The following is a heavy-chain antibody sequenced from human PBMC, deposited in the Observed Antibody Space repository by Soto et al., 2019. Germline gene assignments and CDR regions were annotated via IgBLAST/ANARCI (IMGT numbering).Heavy chain of an antibody. D-gene: IGHD3-9*01. J-gene: IGHJ6*02. CDR2: IYYSGST. V-gene: IGHV4-59*08. Sequence: SETLSLTCTVSGGSISSYYWSWIRQPPGKGLEWIGYIYYSGSTNYNPSLKSRVTISVDTSKNQFSLKLSSVTAADTAVYYCARLGDIEDYYYGMDVWGQGTTVTVSS. CDR1: GGSISSYY. CDR3: ARLGDIEDYYYGMDV.